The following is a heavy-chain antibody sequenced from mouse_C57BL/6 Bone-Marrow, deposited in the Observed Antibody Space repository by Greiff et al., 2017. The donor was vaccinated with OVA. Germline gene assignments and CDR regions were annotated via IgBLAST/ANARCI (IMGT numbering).Heavy chain of an antibody. J-gene: IGHJ1*03. D-gene: IGHD1-1*01. CDR3: ARYYGSSESYWYFDV. CDR2: IYPGGGYT. V-gene: IGHV1-63*01. CDR1: GYTFTNYW. Sequence: VQLQQSGAELVRPGTSVKMSCKASGYTFTNYWIGWAKQRPGHGLEWIGDIYPGGGYTNYNEKFKGKATLTADKSSSTAYMQFSSLTSEDSAIYYCARYYGSSESYWYFDVWGTGTTVTVSS.